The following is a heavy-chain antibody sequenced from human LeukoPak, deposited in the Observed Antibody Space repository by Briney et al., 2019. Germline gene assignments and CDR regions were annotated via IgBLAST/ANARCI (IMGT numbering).Heavy chain of an antibody. D-gene: IGHD6-13*01. V-gene: IGHV1-46*01. CDR2: IIPSGGST. CDR3: ARAAAAAGIGY. J-gene: IGHJ4*02. Sequence: ASVKVSCKASGYTFTSYYMHWVRQAPGQGLERMGIIIPSGGSTSYAQKFQGRVTMTRDMSTSTVYMELSSLRSEDTAVYYCARAAAAAGIGYWGQGTLVTVSS. CDR1: GYTFTSYY.